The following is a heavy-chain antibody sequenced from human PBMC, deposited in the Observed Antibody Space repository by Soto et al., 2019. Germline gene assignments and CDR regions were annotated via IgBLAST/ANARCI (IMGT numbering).Heavy chain of an antibody. CDR2: ISGSGGST. CDR3: ANWDTAMGLFDY. J-gene: IGHJ4*02. D-gene: IGHD5-18*01. CDR1: GFTFSSYA. V-gene: IGHV3-23*01. Sequence: EVQLLESGGGLVQPGGSLRLSCAASGFTFSSYAMSWVRQAPGKGLEWVSAISGSGGSTYYADSVKGRFTISRDNSKNTLYLQMNSLRAEDTAVYYCANWDTAMGLFDYWGQGTLVTVSS.